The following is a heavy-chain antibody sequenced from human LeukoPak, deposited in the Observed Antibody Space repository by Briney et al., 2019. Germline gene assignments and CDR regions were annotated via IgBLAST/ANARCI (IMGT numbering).Heavy chain of an antibody. J-gene: IGHJ4*02. D-gene: IGHD5-12*01. V-gene: IGHV1-2*02. CDR3: ARDLGSAYDSFDC. Sequence: ASVKVSCKASGYTFTGYYMHWVRQAPGQGLEWMGWINPNSGGTNYAQKFQGRVTMTRDTSISTAYMEMGRLRSDDTAVYYCARDLGSAYDSFDCWGQATLVTV. CDR2: INPNSGGT. CDR1: GYTFTGYY.